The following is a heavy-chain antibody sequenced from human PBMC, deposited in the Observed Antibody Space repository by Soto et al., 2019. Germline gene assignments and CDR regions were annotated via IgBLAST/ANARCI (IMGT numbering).Heavy chain of an antibody. V-gene: IGHV4-59*01. D-gene: IGHD3-22*01. CDR2: IYFRGTT. J-gene: IGHJ4*02. Sequence: PSETLSLTCTVSGGSISSYYWSWIRQPPGKGLEWIGYIYFRGTTNYNPSLKSRVTMSADTSKNQFSLKLNSVTAADTAVYYCARMHYYDTSGSPFDYWGQGMMVTVSS. CDR3: ARMHYYDTSGSPFDY. CDR1: GGSISSYY.